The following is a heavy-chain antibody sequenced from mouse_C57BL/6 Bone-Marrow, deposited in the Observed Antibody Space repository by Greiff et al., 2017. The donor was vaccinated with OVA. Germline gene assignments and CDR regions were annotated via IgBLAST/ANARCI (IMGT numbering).Heavy chain of an antibody. Sequence: EVQLQESGGGLVKPGGSLKLSCAASGFTFSDYGMHWVRQAPEKGLEWVAYISSGSSTIYYADTVKGRFTISRDNAKNTLFLQMTSLRSEDTAMYYCAREWLLRLYAMDYWGQGTSVTVSS. CDR3: AREWLLRLYAMDY. D-gene: IGHD2-3*01. CDR2: ISSGSSTI. J-gene: IGHJ4*01. V-gene: IGHV5-17*01. CDR1: GFTFSDYG.